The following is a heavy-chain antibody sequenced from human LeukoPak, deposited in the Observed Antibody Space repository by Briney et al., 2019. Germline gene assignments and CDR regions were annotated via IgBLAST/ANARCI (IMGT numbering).Heavy chain of an antibody. Sequence: NPSQTLSLTCTVSGGSISSGGYYWSWIRQPPGKGLEWIGYIYHSGSTYYNPSLKSRVTISVDRSKNQFSLKLSSVTAADTAVYYCARDGYSYGPNAFDIWGQGTVVTVSS. D-gene: IGHD5-18*01. V-gene: IGHV4-30-2*01. CDR3: ARDGYSYGPNAFDI. J-gene: IGHJ3*02. CDR2: IYHSGST. CDR1: GGSISSGGYY.